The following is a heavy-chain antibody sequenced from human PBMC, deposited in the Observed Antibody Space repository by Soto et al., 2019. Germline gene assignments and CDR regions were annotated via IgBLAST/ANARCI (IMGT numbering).Heavy chain of an antibody. CDR1: GGSISSYY. J-gene: IGHJ6*02. V-gene: IGHV4-59*12. CDR2: IYYSGST. Sequence: SETLSLTCTFFGGSISSYYWSRVRQPPGKGLEWIGYIYYSGSTNYNPSLKSRVTISVDTSKNQFSLKLSSVTAADTAVYYCARVSGSYYYGMDVWGQGTTVTGSS. CDR3: ARVSGSYYYGMDV. D-gene: IGHD1-26*01.